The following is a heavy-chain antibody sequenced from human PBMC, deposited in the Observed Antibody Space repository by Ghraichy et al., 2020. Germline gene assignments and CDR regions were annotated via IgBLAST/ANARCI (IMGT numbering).Heavy chain of an antibody. CDR2: ISVSGGNT. CDR3: AKDPRVRYYDGTGYYWDY. J-gene: IGHJ4*02. V-gene: IGHV3-23*01. D-gene: IGHD3-22*01. Sequence: GESLNISCAASGFTFSSYAMSWVRQAPGKGLEWVSTISVSGGNTNYADSVKGRFTISRDNSKNTLYLQMNSLRVEDTAVDYCAKDPRVRYYDGTGYYWDYWGQGTLVTVSS. CDR1: GFTFSSYA.